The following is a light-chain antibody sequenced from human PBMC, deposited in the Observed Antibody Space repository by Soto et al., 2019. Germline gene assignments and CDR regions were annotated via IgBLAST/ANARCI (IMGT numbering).Light chain of an antibody. J-gene: IGLJ1*01. V-gene: IGLV2-23*01. CDR3: CSYVGATTYV. CDR2: EGI. Sequence: QSALTQPASVSGSPGQSITISCTGTSSTVGGFNVVSWYQQHPGKAPKVIIYEGIKRPSGVSNRFSGSNSGSTASLTISGLQAEDEADYYCCSYVGATTYVFGTENKLTVL. CDR1: SSTVGGFNV.